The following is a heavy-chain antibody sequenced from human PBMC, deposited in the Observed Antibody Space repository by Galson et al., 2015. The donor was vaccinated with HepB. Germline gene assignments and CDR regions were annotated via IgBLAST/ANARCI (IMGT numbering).Heavy chain of an antibody. V-gene: IGHV3-23*01. CDR2: ISGGGGST. Sequence: SLRLSCAASGFIFSNYAMSWVRQAPGKGLEWVSGISGGGGSTYHADSVKGRFTISRDNSKNTLYLQMNSLRAEDSAVYFCAISTGYSYGYLLDYWGQGTLVTVSS. J-gene: IGHJ4*02. CDR3: AISTGYSYGYLLDY. CDR1: GFIFSNYA. D-gene: IGHD5-18*01.